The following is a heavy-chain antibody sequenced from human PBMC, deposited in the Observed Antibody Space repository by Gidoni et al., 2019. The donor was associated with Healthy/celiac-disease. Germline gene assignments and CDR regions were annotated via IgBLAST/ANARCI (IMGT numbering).Heavy chain of an antibody. CDR3: ASSIWPYRGMDV. Sequence: QVQLVQSGAEVKKPGASVKVSCKASGYTFTSYYMHWVRQAPGQGLEWMGIINPSGGSTSYAQKFQGRVTMTRDTSTSTVYMELSSLRSEDTAVYYCASSIWPYRGMDVWGQGTTVTVSS. V-gene: IGHV1-46*01. CDR1: GYTFTSYY. D-gene: IGHD3-16*02. J-gene: IGHJ6*02. CDR2: INPSGGST.